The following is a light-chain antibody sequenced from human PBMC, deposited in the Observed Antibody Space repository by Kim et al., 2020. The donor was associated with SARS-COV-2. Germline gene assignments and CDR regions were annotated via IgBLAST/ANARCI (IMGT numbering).Light chain of an antibody. CDR3: NSRDSSGNHLV. CDR2: GKN. J-gene: IGLJ1*01. Sequence: SSELTQDPAVSVALGQTVRITCQGDSLRSYYASWYQQKPGQAPVLVIYGKNNRPSGIPDRFSGSSSGNTASLTITGAQAGDEADYYCNSRDSSGNHLVFGTGTKVTVL. V-gene: IGLV3-19*01. CDR1: SLRSYY.